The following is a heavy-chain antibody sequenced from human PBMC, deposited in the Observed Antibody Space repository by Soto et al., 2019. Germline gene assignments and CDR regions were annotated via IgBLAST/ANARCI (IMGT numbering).Heavy chain of an antibody. CDR1: GGSVSSGSCY. J-gene: IGHJ4*02. Sequence: PSETLSLTCTVSGGSVSSGSCYWSWIRQPPGKGLEWIGSIYYSGSTNYNPSLKSRVTISVDTSKNQFSLKLSSVTAADTAVYYCARLVMRVGRPFDYWGQGTLVTVSS. D-gene: IGHD3-22*01. CDR2: IYYSGST. CDR3: ARLVMRVGRPFDY. V-gene: IGHV4-39*01.